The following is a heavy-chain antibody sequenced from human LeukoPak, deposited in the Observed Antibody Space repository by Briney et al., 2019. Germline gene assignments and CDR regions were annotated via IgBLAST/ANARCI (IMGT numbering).Heavy chain of an antibody. CDR3: ALSSGTYYYYYMDV. J-gene: IGHJ6*03. V-gene: IGHV3-23*01. CDR2: ISGSGATT. CDR1: GLTFSIYA. D-gene: IGHD6-19*01. Sequence: PGGSLRLSCVASGLTFSIYAMSWVRQAPGKGLEWVSAISGSGATTYYADSVKGRFTISRDNSKNTLFLQMNSLRAEDTALYYCALSSGTYYYYYMDVWGKGTTVTVSS.